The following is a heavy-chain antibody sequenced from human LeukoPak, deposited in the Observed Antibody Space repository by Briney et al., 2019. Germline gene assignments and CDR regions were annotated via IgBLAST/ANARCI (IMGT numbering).Heavy chain of an antibody. V-gene: IGHV3-74*01. J-gene: IGHJ6*03. CDR2: INSDGSST. D-gene: IGHD1-1*01. Sequence: GGSLRLSCAASGFTFSSYWMHWVRQAPGKGLVWVSRINSDGSSTSYADSVKGRFTISRDNAKNTLYLQMNSLRAEDTAVYYCAKEGTLYYYYMDVWGKGTTVTVSS. CDR1: GFTFSSYW. CDR3: AKEGTLYYYYMDV.